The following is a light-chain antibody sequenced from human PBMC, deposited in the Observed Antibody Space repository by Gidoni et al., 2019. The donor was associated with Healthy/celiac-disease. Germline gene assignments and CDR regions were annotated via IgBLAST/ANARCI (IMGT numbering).Light chain of an antibody. V-gene: IGKV4-1*01. Sequence: DIVMTQSPDSLIVSLGERATIKCKSSQSLLWRSDNRNYLSWFHQRPGQPPKLLISWASMRESGFPERFIGSGSGTDFILTITSLQAEDVEVYYCQHYWTHLGAFGQGTKLEI. CDR3: QHYWTHLGA. J-gene: IGKJ2*01. CDR1: QSLLWRSDNRNY. CDR2: WAS.